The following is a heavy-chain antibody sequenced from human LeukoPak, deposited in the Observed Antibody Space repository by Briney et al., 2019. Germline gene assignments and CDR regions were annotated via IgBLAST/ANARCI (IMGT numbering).Heavy chain of an antibody. D-gene: IGHD3-10*01. CDR2: IHTSGRT. J-gene: IGHJ4*02. CDR1: GGSISSGSHY. CDR3: ARGLRYGSGTFPYYFDS. Sequence: SQTLSLTCTVSGGSISSGSHYWSWLRQPAGKGLEWIGRIHTSGRTNYNPSLMSRLTISVNTSKNRFSLNLSSVTAADTAVYYCARGLRYGSGTFPYYFDSWGQGTLVTVSS. V-gene: IGHV4-61*02.